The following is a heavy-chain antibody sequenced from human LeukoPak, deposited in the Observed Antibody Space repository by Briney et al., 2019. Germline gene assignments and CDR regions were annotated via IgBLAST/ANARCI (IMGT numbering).Heavy chain of an antibody. J-gene: IGHJ4*02. D-gene: IGHD2-2*01. CDR2: INPNSGGT. Sequence: ASVKVSCKASGYTFTGYYMHWVRQAPGQGLEWMGWINPNSGGTNYAQKFQGRVTMTRDTSISTAYMELSRLRSDDTAVYYCARGRSAGPYCSSTSCYAFDYWGQGTLVTVSS. CDR3: ARGRSAGPYCSSTSCYAFDY. V-gene: IGHV1-2*02. CDR1: GYTFTGYY.